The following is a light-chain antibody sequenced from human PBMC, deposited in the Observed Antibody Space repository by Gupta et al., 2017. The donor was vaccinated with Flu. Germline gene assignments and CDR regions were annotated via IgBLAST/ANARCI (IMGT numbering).Light chain of an antibody. CDR1: QDISAY. CDR3: QQVNSYPLT. CDR2: GAS. J-gene: IGKJ1*01. V-gene: IGKV1-9*01. Sequence: DIQLTQSPSFLSASVGDRVTITCRASQDISAYLAWYQQNPGKAPKLLLYGASTLQSGVPSRFSGSGSGTEFALTINSLQPEDFATYYCQQVNSYPLTFGQGTKVEIK.